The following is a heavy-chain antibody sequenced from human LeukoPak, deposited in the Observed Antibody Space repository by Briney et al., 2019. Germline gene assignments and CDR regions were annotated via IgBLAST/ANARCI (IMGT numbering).Heavy chain of an antibody. CDR3: AKDIFPDSSGYYSPYYYGMDV. J-gene: IGHJ6*02. Sequence: PGGSLRLSCAASGFTFDDYTMHWVRQAPGKGLEWVSLISWDGGSTYYADSVKGRFTISRDNSKNSLYLQMNSLRTEDTALYYCAKDIFPDSSGYYSPYYYGMDVWGQGTMVTVSS. D-gene: IGHD3-22*01. CDR2: ISWDGGST. V-gene: IGHV3-43*01. CDR1: GFTFDDYT.